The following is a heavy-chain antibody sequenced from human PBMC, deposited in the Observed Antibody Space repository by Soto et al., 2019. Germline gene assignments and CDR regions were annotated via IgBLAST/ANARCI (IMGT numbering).Heavy chain of an antibody. J-gene: IGHJ3*02. D-gene: IGHD2-15*01. CDR1: GFTFSSYA. CDR3: AKDQNYCSGGSCYSVLDAFDI. Sequence: EVQLLESGGGLVQPGGSLRLSCAASGFTFSSYAMSWVRQAPGKGLEWVSAISGSGGSTYYADSVKGRFTISRDNSKNTLYLQMNSLRVEDTAVYYCAKDQNYCSGGSCYSVLDAFDIWGQGTMVTVSS. CDR2: ISGSGGST. V-gene: IGHV3-23*01.